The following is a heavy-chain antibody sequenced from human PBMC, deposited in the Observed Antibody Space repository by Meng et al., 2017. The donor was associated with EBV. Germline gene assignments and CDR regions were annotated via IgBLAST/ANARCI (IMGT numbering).Heavy chain of an antibody. Sequence: GASGKVYGKPSGYTWHSYDINRVRQSTEQGLEWMGWMNPNSGNTGYAQKFQGRVTMTRNTSISTAYMELSSLRSEDTAVYYCARGRGVYCSGGSCYPGWFDPWGQGTLVTVSS. CDR1: GYTWHSYD. D-gene: IGHD2-15*01. J-gene: IGHJ5*02. V-gene: IGHV1-8*01. CDR2: MNPNSGNT. CDR3: ARGRGVYCSGGSCYPGWFDP.